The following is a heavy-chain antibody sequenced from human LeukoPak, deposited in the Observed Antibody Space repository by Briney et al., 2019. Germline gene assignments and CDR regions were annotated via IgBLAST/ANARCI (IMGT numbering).Heavy chain of an antibody. D-gene: IGHD1-14*01. CDR3: AKGPHRDPSIDY. V-gene: IGHV3-30*02. Sequence: GGSLRLSCAASGFRFSSYGMHWVRQTPGKGLEWVAFIPYDETNKYYGDAVKGRFTISRDNSKNMLFLQMNTLRPEDTAVYYCAKGPHRDPSIDYWGQGTLVTVSS. CDR2: IPYDETNK. J-gene: IGHJ4*02. CDR1: GFRFSSYG.